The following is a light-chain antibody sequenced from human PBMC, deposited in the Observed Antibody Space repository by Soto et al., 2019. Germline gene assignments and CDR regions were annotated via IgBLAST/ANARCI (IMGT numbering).Light chain of an antibody. J-gene: IGKJ1*01. Sequence: DIQMTQSPSTLSASVVDRVTITCRASQSISSWLAWYQQKPGKAPKLLIYDASNLETGVPSRFSGSGSGTDFTFTISSLQPEDIATYYCQQYDNLPWTFGQGTKVDIK. CDR1: QSISSW. V-gene: IGKV1-33*01. CDR3: QQYDNLPWT. CDR2: DAS.